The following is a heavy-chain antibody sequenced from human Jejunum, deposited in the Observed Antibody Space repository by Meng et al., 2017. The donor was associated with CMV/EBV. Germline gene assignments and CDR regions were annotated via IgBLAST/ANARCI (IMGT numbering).Heavy chain of an antibody. V-gene: IGHV3-30-3*01. CDR3: ARDGYSGYDFDY. D-gene: IGHD5-12*01. Sequence: WEASGFTFSSYAMHWVRQAPGKELEWVAVILYDGSNKYYADSVKGRFTISRDNSKNTLYLQMNSLRAEDTAVYYCARDGYSGYDFDYWGQGTLVTVSS. CDR2: ILYDGSNK. CDR1: GFTFSSYA. J-gene: IGHJ4*02.